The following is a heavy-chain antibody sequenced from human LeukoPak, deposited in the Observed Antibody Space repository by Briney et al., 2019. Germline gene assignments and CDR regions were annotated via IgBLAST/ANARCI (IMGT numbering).Heavy chain of an antibody. CDR1: GGSISSGSYY. CDR3: ARDDYYYYYMDV. Sequence: SQTLSLTCTVSGGSISSGSYYWSWIRQPAGKGLEWIGRIYTSGSTNYNPSLKSRVTISVDTSKNQFSLKLSSVTAADTAVYYCARDDYYYYYMDVWGKGTTVTISS. J-gene: IGHJ6*03. CDR2: IYTSGST. V-gene: IGHV4-61*02.